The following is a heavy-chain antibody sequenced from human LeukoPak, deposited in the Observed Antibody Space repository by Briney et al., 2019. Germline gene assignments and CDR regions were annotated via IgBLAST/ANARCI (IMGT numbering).Heavy chain of an antibody. V-gene: IGHV3-30*04. J-gene: IGHJ4*02. D-gene: IGHD5-12*01. Sequence: GSSLRLSCAASGLSFSSYAMHWVRQAPGKGLEWVALISYDGSNKYYADSVKGRFTISRDNSKNTLYLQMNSLRAEDTAVYYCAKDRGYDLGPDYWGQGTLVTVSS. CDR2: ISYDGSNK. CDR1: GLSFSSYA. CDR3: AKDRGYDLGPDY.